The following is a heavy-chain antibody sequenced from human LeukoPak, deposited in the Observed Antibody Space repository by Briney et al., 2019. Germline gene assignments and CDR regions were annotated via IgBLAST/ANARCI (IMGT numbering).Heavy chain of an antibody. CDR3: ARSATMVRGVLKH. J-gene: IGHJ1*01. CDR2: INSSGGST. CDR1: GYTFTSYY. V-gene: IGHV1-46*01. D-gene: IGHD3-10*01. Sequence: GASVKVSCEASGYTFTSYYMHWVRQAPGQGLEWMGIINSSGGSTSYAQKFQGRVTMTRDTSTSTVYMELSSLRSEDTAVYYCARSATMVRGVLKHWGQGTLVTVSS.